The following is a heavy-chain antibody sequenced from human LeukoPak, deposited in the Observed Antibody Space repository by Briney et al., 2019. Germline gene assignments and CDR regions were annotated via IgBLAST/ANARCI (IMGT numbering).Heavy chain of an antibody. CDR3: ARDGYSSSSGDAFDI. D-gene: IGHD6-6*01. CDR2: IYHSGST. J-gene: IGHJ3*02. V-gene: IGHV4-31*03. CDR1: GGSISSGGYY. Sequence: PSETLSLTCTVPGGSISSGGYYWSWIRQHPGKGLEWIGYIYHSGSTYYNPSLKSRVTISVDTSKNQFSLKLSSVTAADTAVYYCARDGYSSSSGDAFDIWGQGTMVTVSS.